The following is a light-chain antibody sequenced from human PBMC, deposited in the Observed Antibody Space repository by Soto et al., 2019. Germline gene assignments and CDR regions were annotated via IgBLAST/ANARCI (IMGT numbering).Light chain of an antibody. CDR1: QSVSSS. CDR2: GAS. J-gene: IGKJ2*01. CDR3: QQYNNWPMYT. Sequence: ETVMTQSPATLSVSPGERATLSCRASQSVSSSLAWYQQKPGQAPRLLIYGASTRATGIPARFSGSGSGTEFTLTISSLQSEDFAVYYCQQYNNWPMYTFGQGTKLEIK. V-gene: IGKV3-15*01.